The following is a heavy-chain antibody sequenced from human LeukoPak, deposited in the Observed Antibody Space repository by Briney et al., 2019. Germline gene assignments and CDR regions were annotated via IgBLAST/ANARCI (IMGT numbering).Heavy chain of an antibody. V-gene: IGHV1-2*02. J-gene: IGHJ6*03. CDR2: INPNSGGT. Sequence: ASVKISCKASGYTFTGYYMHWVRQAPGQGLEWMGWINPNSGGTNYAQKFQGRVTMTSDTSIITAYMELSRLRSDDTAVYYCARGIYDILTPYYYYYMDVWGKGTTVTISS. D-gene: IGHD3-9*01. CDR3: ARGIYDILTPYYYYYMDV. CDR1: GYTFTGYY.